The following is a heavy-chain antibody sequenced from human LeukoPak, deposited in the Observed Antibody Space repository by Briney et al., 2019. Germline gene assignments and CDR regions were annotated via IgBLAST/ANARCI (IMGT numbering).Heavy chain of an antibody. Sequence: GGSLRLSCAASGFTFSSYAMSWVRQAPGKGLEWVSAISGSGGSTYYADSVKGRFTISRDNSKNTLYLQMNSLRAEGTAVYYCAKGQITMVRGVISYTSLDYWGQGTLVTVSS. CDR3: AKGQITMVRGVISYTSLDY. CDR1: GFTFSSYA. J-gene: IGHJ4*02. CDR2: ISGSGGST. V-gene: IGHV3-23*01. D-gene: IGHD3-10*01.